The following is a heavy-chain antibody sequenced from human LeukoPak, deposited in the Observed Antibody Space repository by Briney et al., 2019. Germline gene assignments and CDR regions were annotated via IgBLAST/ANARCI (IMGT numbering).Heavy chain of an antibody. D-gene: IGHD3-3*01. J-gene: IGHJ6*02. Sequence: ASVKVSCTASGYTFTSYGISWVRQAPGQGLEWMGWISAYNGNTNYAQKLQGRVTMTTDTSTSTAYMELRSLRSDDTAVYYCARRNYDFWSGYYMEQKYYYGMDVWGQGTTVTVSS. CDR2: ISAYNGNT. CDR3: ARRNYDFWSGYYMEQKYYYGMDV. CDR1: GYTFTSYG. V-gene: IGHV1-18*01.